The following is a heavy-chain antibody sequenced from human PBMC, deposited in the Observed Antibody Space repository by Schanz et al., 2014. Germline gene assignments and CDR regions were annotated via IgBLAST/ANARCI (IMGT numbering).Heavy chain of an antibody. V-gene: IGHV1-46*01. CDR2: INPSGGST. J-gene: IGHJ6*02. CDR3: ARNYGGHSEESDRYGMDV. Sequence: QVQLVQSGAEVKKPGASVKVSCKASGYTFTSDSMHWVRQAPGQGLEWMGMINPSGGSTTYAQKFQGRVTMTRDTSTSTVYMELSSLRSEDTAVYYCARNYGGHSEESDRYGMDVWGQGTTVTVSS. D-gene: IGHD4-17*01. CDR1: GYTFTSDS.